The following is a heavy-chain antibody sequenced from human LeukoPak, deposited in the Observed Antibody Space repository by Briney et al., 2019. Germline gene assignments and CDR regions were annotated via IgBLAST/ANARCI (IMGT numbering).Heavy chain of an antibody. CDR1: GYTFTSYG. CDR2: ISSYNGNT. D-gene: IGHD3-10*01. CDR3: ARCGSGSGSSHYYYYGMDV. J-gene: IGHJ6*02. Sequence: ASVKVSCKASGYTFTSYGISWLRQAPGQGLEWMGWISSYNGNTNYAQKLQGRDTMTADPSTSTAYMELRSLRSDDTAVYYCARCGSGSGSSHYYYYGMDVWGQGTTVTVSS. V-gene: IGHV1-18*01.